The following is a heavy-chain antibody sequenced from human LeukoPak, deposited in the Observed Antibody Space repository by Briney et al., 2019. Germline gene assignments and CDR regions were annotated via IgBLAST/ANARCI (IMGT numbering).Heavy chain of an antibody. J-gene: IGHJ4*02. CDR2: ISSSGSTI. V-gene: IGHV3-11*01. D-gene: IGHD3-22*01. CDR1: GFTFSYYH. Sequence: GGSLRLSCAASGFTFSYYHMSWLPQAPGKGREGGSYISSSGSTIYYADSVKGRFTISRDNAKTSLYLQMNSLRAEDTAVYYCARDRYDSSAFDYWGQGTLVTVSS. CDR3: ARDRYDSSAFDY.